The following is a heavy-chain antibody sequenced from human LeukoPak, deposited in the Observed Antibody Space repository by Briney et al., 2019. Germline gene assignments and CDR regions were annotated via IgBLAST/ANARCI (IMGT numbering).Heavy chain of an antibody. CDR3: ARSRGWERLNWFDP. Sequence: SETLSLTCAVYGGSFSGYYWSWIRQPPGKGLEWIGEINHSGSTNYNPSLKSRVTISVDTSKNQFSLKLSSVTAADTAVYYCARSRGWERLNWFDPWGQGTLVTVSS. CDR2: INHSGST. V-gene: IGHV4-34*01. J-gene: IGHJ5*02. D-gene: IGHD1-26*01. CDR1: GGSFSGYY.